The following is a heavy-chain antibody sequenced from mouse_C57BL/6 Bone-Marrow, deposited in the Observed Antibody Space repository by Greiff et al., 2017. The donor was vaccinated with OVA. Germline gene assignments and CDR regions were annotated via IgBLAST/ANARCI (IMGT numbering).Heavy chain of an antibody. CDR1: GYTFTSYW. CDR2: IDPSDSYT. J-gene: IGHJ2*01. D-gene: IGHD1-1*01. V-gene: IGHV1-50*01. CDR3: ARATTVVEGDY. Sequence: VQLQQPGAELVKPGASVKLSCKASGYTFTSYWMQWVKQRPGQGLEWIGEIDPSDSYTNYNQKFKGKATLTVDTSSSTAYMQLSSLTSEDSAIYFCARATTVVEGDYWGQGTTLTVSS.